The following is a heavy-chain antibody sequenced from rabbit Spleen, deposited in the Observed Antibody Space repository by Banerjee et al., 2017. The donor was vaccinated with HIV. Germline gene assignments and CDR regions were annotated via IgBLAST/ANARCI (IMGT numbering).Heavy chain of an antibody. CDR2: INAATAKP. Sequence: QEQLVESGGGLVKPEGSLTLTCKASAFSFSDRDVMCWVRQAPGKGLEWIACINAATAKPVYATWAKGRFTISRASSTTVTLQMTSLTVADTATYFCARGSATMTMVITGFYLSLWGPGTLVTVS. CDR1: AFSFSDRDV. D-gene: IGHD2-1*01. V-gene: IGHV1S45*01. J-gene: IGHJ4*01. CDR3: ARGSATMTMVITGFYLSL.